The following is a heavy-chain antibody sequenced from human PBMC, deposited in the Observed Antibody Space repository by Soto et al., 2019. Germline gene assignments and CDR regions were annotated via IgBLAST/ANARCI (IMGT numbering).Heavy chain of an antibody. Sequence: QVLLVQSGAEVKKPGSSVKVSCKPSGGSFNSYTFNWVRQAPGQGLEWLGSLIPFANIANYAEAFQDRVTISADKSATTVYLELRSLTSEDTAVYYCARDGAVNNAALRLAYWGQGTLVTVSS. CDR1: GGSFNSYT. V-gene: IGHV1-69*08. CDR3: ARDGAVNNAALRLAY. CDR2: LIPFANIA. J-gene: IGHJ4*02. D-gene: IGHD6-13*01.